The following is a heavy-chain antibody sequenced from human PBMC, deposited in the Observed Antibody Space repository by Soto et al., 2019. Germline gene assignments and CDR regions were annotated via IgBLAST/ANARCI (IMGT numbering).Heavy chain of an antibody. CDR1: GYTFTGYY. CDR3: ARFSYYDSSGPFDY. Sequence: ASVKVSCKASGYTFTGYYMHWVRQAPGQGLEWMGWINPNSGGTNYAQKFQGWVTMTRDTSISTAYMELSRLRSDDTAVCYCARFSYYDSSGPFDYWGPGTLVTVSS. D-gene: IGHD3-22*01. CDR2: INPNSGGT. V-gene: IGHV1-2*04. J-gene: IGHJ4*02.